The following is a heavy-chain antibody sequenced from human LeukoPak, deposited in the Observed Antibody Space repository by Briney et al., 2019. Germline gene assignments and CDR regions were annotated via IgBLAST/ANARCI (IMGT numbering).Heavy chain of an antibody. Sequence: PSETLSLTCTVSGGSISSGSYYWSWIRQPAGKGLEWIGHIYTSGSTNCNPSLKSRITISADTSQNQFSVKLSSVTAADTAVYYCARGVAGEVSLFDYWGQGTLVTVSS. CDR1: GGSISSGSYY. CDR2: IYTSGST. V-gene: IGHV4-61*09. CDR3: ARGVAGEVSLFDY. D-gene: IGHD6-19*01. J-gene: IGHJ4*02.